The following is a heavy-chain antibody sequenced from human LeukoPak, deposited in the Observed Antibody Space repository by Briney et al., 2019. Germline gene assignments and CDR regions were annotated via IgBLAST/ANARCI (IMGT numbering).Heavy chain of an antibody. CDR1: GGSFSGYG. V-gene: IGHV4-34*01. CDR3: ARSYDFEGYMDV. D-gene: IGHD3-3*01. CDR2: INHSGST. J-gene: IGHJ6*03. Sequence: SETLSLTCAVYGGSFSGYGWSWNRQPPGKGLEWIGEINHSGSTNYNPSLKSRVTISEDTSKNQFSLKLSSVTAADTAVYHCARSYDFEGYMDVWGKGTTVTVSS.